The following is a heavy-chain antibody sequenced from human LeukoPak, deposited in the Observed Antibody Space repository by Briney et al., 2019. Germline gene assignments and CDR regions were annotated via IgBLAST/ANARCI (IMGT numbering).Heavy chain of an antibody. CDR1: GFTFSSYW. CDR2: IKQDGSEK. J-gene: IGHJ4*02. V-gene: IGHV3-7*01. D-gene: IGHD5-18*01. CDR3: ARAGTRVYSPSDY. Sequence: PGGSLRLSCAASGFTFSSYWMTWVRQAPGKGLEWVANIKQDGSEKYYVDFVKGRFTISRDNAKNSLYLQMNSLRAEDTALYYCARAGTRVYSPSDYWGQGTRVTVSS.